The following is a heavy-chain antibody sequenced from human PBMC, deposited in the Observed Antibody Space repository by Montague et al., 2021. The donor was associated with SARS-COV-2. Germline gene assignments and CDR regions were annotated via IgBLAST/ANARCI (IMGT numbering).Heavy chain of an antibody. CDR1: GFTFNTYA. V-gene: IGHV3-23*01. D-gene: IGHD5-12*01. CDR2: IGGSGAGT. Sequence: SLRLSCAASGFTFNTYAMTWVRQAPVKGLEWVSAIGGSGAGTYYXDSVKGRFTISRDNSKNTLFLQMNSLRAEDTAIYCCAKSLDTSGYSFERGADYWGQGTLVTVSS. CDR3: AKSLDTSGYSFERGADY. J-gene: IGHJ4*02.